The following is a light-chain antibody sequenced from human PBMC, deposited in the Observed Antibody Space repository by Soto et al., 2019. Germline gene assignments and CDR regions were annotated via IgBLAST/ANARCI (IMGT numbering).Light chain of an antibody. J-gene: IGKJ1*01. Sequence: DIQMTQSPSTLSASVGDRVSIACRASQSISSSLAWYQQKPGKAPKLLIYDASSLESGVPSRFSGSGSGTEFTLSINSRQPQDFATYYCQQYHRYSWTFGQGTKVESK. V-gene: IGKV1-5*01. CDR3: QQYHRYSWT. CDR2: DAS. CDR1: QSISSS.